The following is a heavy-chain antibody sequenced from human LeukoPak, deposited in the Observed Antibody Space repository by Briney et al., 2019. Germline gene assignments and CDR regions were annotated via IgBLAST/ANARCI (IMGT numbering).Heavy chain of an antibody. CDR2: LNSDGSST. D-gene: IGHD2-2*01. Sequence: PGGPLRLSCAASGFTFSSYWMHWVRQAPGKGLVWVSRLNSDGSSTGYADSVKGRFTISRDNAKNTLYLQMNSLRAEDTAVYYCVRDLRYCSSTSCYDPCFDYWGQGTLVTVSS. J-gene: IGHJ4*02. V-gene: IGHV3-74*01. CDR3: VRDLRYCSSTSCYDPCFDY. CDR1: GFTFSSYW.